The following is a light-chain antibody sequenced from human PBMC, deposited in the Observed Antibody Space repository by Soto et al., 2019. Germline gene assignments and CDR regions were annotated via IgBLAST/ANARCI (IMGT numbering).Light chain of an antibody. CDR2: GAS. Sequence: IVLTQSPGTLSLSPGERATLSCRASRTVSSGQLAWYQQKAGQAPRLLIYGASSRATGIPDRFSGSGSGTAFTLTIRRLEPYAIAFYYCHQNGSSPTFGQGTKVEIK. CDR1: RTVSSGQ. V-gene: IGKV3-20*01. CDR3: HQNGSSPT. J-gene: IGKJ1*01.